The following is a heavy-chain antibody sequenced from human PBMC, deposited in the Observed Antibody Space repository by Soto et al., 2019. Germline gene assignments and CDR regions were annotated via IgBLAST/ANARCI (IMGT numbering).Heavy chain of an antibody. CDR3: ARADRATVTTYNWFDP. CDR1: GGSISSYY. V-gene: IGHV4-59*01. Sequence: QVQLQESGPGLVKPSETLSLTCTVSGGSISSYYWSWIRQPPGKGLEWIGYIYYSGSTNYNPSLKSRVTISVDTSKNQFSLKLSSVTAADTAVYYCARADRATVTTYNWFDPWGQGTLVTVSS. J-gene: IGHJ5*02. D-gene: IGHD4-17*01. CDR2: IYYSGST.